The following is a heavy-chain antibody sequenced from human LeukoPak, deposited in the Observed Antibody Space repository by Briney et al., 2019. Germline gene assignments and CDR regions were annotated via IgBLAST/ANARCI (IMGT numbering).Heavy chain of an antibody. CDR3: ASLGTLVP. CDR2: LPPDELDI. CDR1: GFTFTNYW. V-gene: IGHV3-74*01. D-gene: IGHD3-9*01. J-gene: IGHJ5*02. Sequence: GGSLRLSCAASGFTFTNYWMHWVRQAPGMGLVWVSRLPPDELDIIYADSVKGRFTISRDNAKNTLYLQMNSLRDEDTAVYYCASLGTLVPWGQGTLVTVSS.